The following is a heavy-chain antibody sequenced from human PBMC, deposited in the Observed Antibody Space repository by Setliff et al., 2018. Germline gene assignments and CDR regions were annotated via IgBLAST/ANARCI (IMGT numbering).Heavy chain of an antibody. J-gene: IGHJ1*01. CDR2: ISGSGGST. CDR3: VRGKDYSDGSGYPIFQH. Sequence: GGSLRLSCAASAFTFSRYAMSWVRQSPGKGLEWVSAISGSGGSTYYADSVKGRFTISRDNSKNTLYLQMSSLRADDTAVYYCVRGKDYSDGSGYPIFQHWGQGTPVTVSS. CDR1: AFTFSRYA. V-gene: IGHV3-23*01. D-gene: IGHD3-22*01.